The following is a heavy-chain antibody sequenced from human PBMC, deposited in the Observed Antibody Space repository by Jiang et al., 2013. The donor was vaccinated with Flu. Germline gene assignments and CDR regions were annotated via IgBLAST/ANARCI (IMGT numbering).Heavy chain of an antibody. Sequence: CKGSGYSFTSYWIGWVRQMPGKGLEWMGSSILVTLIPDTARPSQGQVTISADKSISTAYLQWSSLKASDTAMYYCARQSGSYFMGNFDYWGQGTLVTVSS. D-gene: IGHD1-26*01. V-gene: IGHV5-51*01. CDR3: ARQSGSYFMGNFDY. J-gene: IGHJ4*02. CDR2: SILVTLIP. CDR1: GYSFTSYW.